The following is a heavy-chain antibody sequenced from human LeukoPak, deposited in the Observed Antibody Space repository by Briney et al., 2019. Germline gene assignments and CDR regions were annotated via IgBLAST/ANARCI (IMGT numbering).Heavy chain of an antibody. Sequence: ETLSLTCTVSGGPISSYYWSWVRQAPGKGLEWVSAISGSGGSTYYADSVKGRFTISRDNSKNTLYLQMNSLRAEDTAVYYCAKGNVLRFLEWFGNFDYWGQGTLVTVSS. CDR2: ISGSGGST. CDR3: AKGNVLRFLEWFGNFDY. J-gene: IGHJ4*02. D-gene: IGHD3-3*01. CDR1: GGPISSYY. V-gene: IGHV3-23*01.